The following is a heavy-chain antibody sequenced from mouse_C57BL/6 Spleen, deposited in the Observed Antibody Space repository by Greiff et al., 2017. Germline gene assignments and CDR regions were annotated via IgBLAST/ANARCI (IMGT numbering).Heavy chain of an antibody. CDR1: GFTFSSYG. CDR2: ISSGGSYT. J-gene: IGHJ3*01. D-gene: IGHD2-1*01. V-gene: IGHV5-6*01. Sequence: EVQGVESGGDLVKPGGSLKLSCAASGFTFSSYGMSWVRQTPDKRLEWVATISSGGSYTYYPDSVKGRFTISRDNAKNTLYLQMSSLKSEDTAMYYCARHGYYGNYGAYWGQGTLVTVSA. CDR3: ARHGYYGNYGAY.